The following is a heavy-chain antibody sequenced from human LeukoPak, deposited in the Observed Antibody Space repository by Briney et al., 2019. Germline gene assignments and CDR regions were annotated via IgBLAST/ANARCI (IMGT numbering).Heavy chain of an antibody. Sequence: VASVKVSCKASGYTFTGYYMHWVRQAHGQGLEWMGWINPNSGGTNYAQKFQGRVTMTRDTSISTAYMELSRLRSDDTAVYYCAVYDSSGYYFFDYWGQGTLVTVSS. CDR1: GYTFTGYY. CDR3: AVYDSSGYYFFDY. V-gene: IGHV1-2*02. J-gene: IGHJ4*02. CDR2: INPNSGGT. D-gene: IGHD3-22*01.